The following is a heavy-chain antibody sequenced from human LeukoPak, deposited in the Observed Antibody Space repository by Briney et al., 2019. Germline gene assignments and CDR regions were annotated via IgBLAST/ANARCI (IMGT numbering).Heavy chain of an antibody. CDR3: AKDGDRITMIVVVINFDY. V-gene: IGHV3-23*01. J-gene: IGHJ4*02. D-gene: IGHD3-22*01. CDR2: ISGSGGST. CDR1: GFTFSSYA. Sequence: GGSLRLSCAASGFTFSSYAMSWVRQAPGKGLEWVSAISGSGGSTYYADSVKGRFTTSRDNSKNTLYLQMNSLRAEDTAVYYCAKDGDRITMIVVVINFDYWGQGTLVTVSS.